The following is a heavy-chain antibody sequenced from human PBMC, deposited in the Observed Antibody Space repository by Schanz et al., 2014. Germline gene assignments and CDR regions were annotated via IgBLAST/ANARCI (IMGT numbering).Heavy chain of an antibody. J-gene: IGHJ4*02. Sequence: VQLVQSGGGLVQPGGSLRLSCAASGFTLSSYGMHWVRQAPGKGLEYVSAISHDGYSTYYADSVRGRFTISRDNAENTLFLQMNSLRAEDTAVYYCARKVVATIGGYYDNWGQGTLVIVSS. D-gene: IGHD5-12*01. V-gene: IGHV3-64*04. CDR2: ISHDGYST. CDR1: GFTLSSYG. CDR3: ARKVVATIGGYYDN.